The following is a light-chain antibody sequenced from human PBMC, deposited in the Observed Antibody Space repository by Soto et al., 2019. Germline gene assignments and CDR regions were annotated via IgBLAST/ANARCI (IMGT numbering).Light chain of an antibody. CDR2: GAS. J-gene: IGKJ2*01. V-gene: IGKV3-15*01. Sequence: VMTQSPATLSVSPGERATLSCRASQNLRSSLAWYQQKPGQAPRFLIYGASTRATGIPARFSGSGLATDFTLTINTLQPEDFAVYFCQQTYMVPYTFGQGTKVDI. CDR3: QQTYMVPYT. CDR1: QNLRSS.